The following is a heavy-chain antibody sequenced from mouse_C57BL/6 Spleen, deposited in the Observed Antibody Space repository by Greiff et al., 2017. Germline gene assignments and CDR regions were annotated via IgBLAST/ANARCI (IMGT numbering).Heavy chain of an antibody. CDR1: GFTFSSYA. V-gene: IGHV5-4*03. J-gene: IGHJ1*03. CDR2: ISDGGSYT. D-gene: IGHD1-1*01. CDR3: ARGVVAHWYFEV. Sequence: EVKLVESGGGLVKPGGSLKLPCAASGFTFSSYAMSWVRQPPETRLEWVATISDGGSYTYYPDNVKGRFTISRDNAKNNLYLQMSHLKSEDTAMYYCARGVVAHWYFEVWGTGTTVTVSS.